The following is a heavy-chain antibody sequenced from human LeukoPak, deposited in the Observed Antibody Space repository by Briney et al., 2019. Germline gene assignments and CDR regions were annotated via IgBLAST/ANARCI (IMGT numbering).Heavy chain of an antibody. CDR3: AGDSSTSLGWFDP. CDR1: GFTFSSYG. Sequence: GGSLRLSCAASGFTFSSYGMHWVRQAPGKGLECVAVIWYDGSNKYYADSVKGRFTISRDNSKNTLYLQMNSLRAEDTAVYYCAGDSSTSLGWFDPWGQGTLVTVSS. D-gene: IGHD2-2*01. J-gene: IGHJ5*02. CDR2: IWYDGSNK. V-gene: IGHV3-33*01.